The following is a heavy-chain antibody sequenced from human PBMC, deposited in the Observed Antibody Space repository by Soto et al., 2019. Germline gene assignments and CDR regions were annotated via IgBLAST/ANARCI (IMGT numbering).Heavy chain of an antibody. Sequence: QVQLVESGGGVVQPGRSLRLSCAASGFTFSSYGMHWVRQAPGKGLEWVAVIWYDGSNKYYADSVKGRFTISRDNSKNTLYLQMNRLRAEDTAVYYCARTLNTKIKIAVAGPYFDYWGQGTLVTVSS. CDR3: ARTLNTKIKIAVAGPYFDY. CDR1: GFTFSSYG. V-gene: IGHV3-33*01. J-gene: IGHJ4*02. D-gene: IGHD6-19*01. CDR2: IWYDGSNK.